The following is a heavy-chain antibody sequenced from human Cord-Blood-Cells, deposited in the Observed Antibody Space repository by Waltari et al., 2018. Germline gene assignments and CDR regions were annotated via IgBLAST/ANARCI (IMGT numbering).Heavy chain of an antibody. CDR2: INHSGST. CDR3: AAVPAANWFDP. Sequence: QVQLQQWGAGLLKPSETLSLTCAVYGGSFSGYYWSWIRQPPGKGLEWIGEINHSGSTNYNPYLKSRVTISVDTSKNQFSLKLSSVTAADTAVYYCAAVPAANWFDPWGQGTLVTVSS. J-gene: IGHJ5*02. D-gene: IGHD2-2*01. CDR1: GGSFSGYY. V-gene: IGHV4-34*01.